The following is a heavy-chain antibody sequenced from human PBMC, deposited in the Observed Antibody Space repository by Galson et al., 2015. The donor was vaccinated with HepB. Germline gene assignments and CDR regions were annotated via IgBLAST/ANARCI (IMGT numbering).Heavy chain of an antibody. CDR1: GDSVSTNSAA. CDR3: AREQLSSFDY. CDR2: TYYRSKWFH. V-gene: IGHV6-1*01. J-gene: IGHJ4*02. D-gene: IGHD6-13*01. Sequence: CAISGDSVSTNSAAWSWIRQSPSRGLEWLGRTYYRSKWFHDYAVSVKSRITINPDTSKNQFSLQLNSVTPEDAAVYYCAREQLSSFDYWGPGTLVTVSS.